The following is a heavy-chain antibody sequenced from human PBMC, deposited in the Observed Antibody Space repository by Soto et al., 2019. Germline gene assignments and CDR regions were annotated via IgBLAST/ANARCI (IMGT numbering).Heavy chain of an antibody. CDR2: VTASGGGT. J-gene: IGHJ4*02. Sequence: GGSLRLSCAASGFIFNNYAMTWVRQAPGKGLEWVSTVTASGGGTFYANSVKGRFAISRDNSRNTLHLQMSSLRVEDTALYYCAKALVPALTAKFGYWGQGTLVTVSS. CDR3: AKALVPALTAKFGY. CDR1: GFIFNNYA. D-gene: IGHD5-18*01. V-gene: IGHV3-23*01.